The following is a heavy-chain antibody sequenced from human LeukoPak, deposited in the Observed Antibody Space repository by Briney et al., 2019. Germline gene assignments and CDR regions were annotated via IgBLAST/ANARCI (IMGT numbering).Heavy chain of an antibody. CDR1: GFTFSDYW. CDR2: INSDGSSA. D-gene: IGHD6-13*01. V-gene: IGHV3-74*01. CDR3: ARVSGYSGTWYVDY. Sequence: PGGSLRLSCAASGFTFSDYWIHWVRQAPGKGLVWVSHINSDGSSATYADSVKGRLTISRDNAKNTLYLQMNSLRADDTAVYYCARVSGYSGTWYVDYWGQGTLVTVSS. J-gene: IGHJ4*02.